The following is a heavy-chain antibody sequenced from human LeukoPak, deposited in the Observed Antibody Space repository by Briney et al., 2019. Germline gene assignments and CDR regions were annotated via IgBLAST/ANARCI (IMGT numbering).Heavy chain of an antibody. Sequence: SVKVSCRASGGTFSSYAISWVRQAPGQGLEWMGGIIPIFGTANYAQKFQGRVTITADESTSTAYMELSSLRSEDTAVYYCASTEIGYCSSTSCYALPDYWGQGTLVTVSS. CDR2: IIPIFGTA. J-gene: IGHJ4*02. V-gene: IGHV1-69*13. D-gene: IGHD2-2*01. CDR3: ASTEIGYCSSTSCYALPDY. CDR1: GGTFSSYA.